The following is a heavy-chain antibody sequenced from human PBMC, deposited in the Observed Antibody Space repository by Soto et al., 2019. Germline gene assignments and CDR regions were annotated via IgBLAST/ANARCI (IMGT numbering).Heavy chain of an antibody. J-gene: IGHJ4*02. V-gene: IGHV1-18*04. CDR3: ARDVPATAAFLWDF. D-gene: IGHD3-3*02. Sequence: QVQLVQSGAVVRKPGASVKVSCRGSGYTFGNFGISWLREAPGQGLAWMGWISAYNGNTHHAQRLQDRVTLTTDKSRNTGYMELRSLTPADTAVYFCARDVPATAAFLWDFWGQGTLSTVSS. CDR2: ISAYNGNT. CDR1: GYTFGNFG.